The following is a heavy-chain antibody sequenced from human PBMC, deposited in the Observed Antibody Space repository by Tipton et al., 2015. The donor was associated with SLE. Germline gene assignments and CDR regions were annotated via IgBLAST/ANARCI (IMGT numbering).Heavy chain of an antibody. CDR3: ADGGGYFSFDY. J-gene: IGHJ4*02. D-gene: IGHD3-22*01. V-gene: IGHV4-39*07. Sequence: TLSLTCTVSGGSISSTSFYWGCIRQPPGKGLEWIGSIYYSGSTYYNPSLKSRVTISVDTSKNQFSLKLSSVTAADTAVYYCADGGGYFSFDYWGRGTLVTVSS. CDR2: IYYSGST. CDR1: GGSISSTSFY.